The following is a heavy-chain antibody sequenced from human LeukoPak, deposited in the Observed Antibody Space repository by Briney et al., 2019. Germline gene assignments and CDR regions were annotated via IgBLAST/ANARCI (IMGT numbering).Heavy chain of an antibody. CDR3: ARGGVPAAIRNFDY. J-gene: IGHJ4*02. D-gene: IGHD2-2*02. Sequence: PGRSLRLSCAASGFTFSSYAMHWVRQAPGKGLEWVSSISSSSSYIYYADSVKGRFTISRDNAKNSLYLQMNSLRAEDTAVYYCARGGVPAAIRNFDYWGQGTLVTVSS. CDR2: ISSSSSYI. V-gene: IGHV3-21*01. CDR1: GFTFSSYA.